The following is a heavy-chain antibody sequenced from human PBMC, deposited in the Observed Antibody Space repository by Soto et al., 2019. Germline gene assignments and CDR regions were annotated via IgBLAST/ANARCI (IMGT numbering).Heavy chain of an antibody. CDR3: ASGVVTATMLQNWFDP. CDR2: IIPIFGTA. CDR1: GGTFSSYA. V-gene: IGHV1-69*13. Sequence: ASVKVSCKASGGTFSSYAISWVRQAPGQGLEWMGGIIPIFGTANYAQKFQGRVTITADESTSTAYMELSSLRSEDTAVYYCASGVVTATMLQNWFDPWGQGTLVTVSS. D-gene: IGHD2-21*02. J-gene: IGHJ5*02.